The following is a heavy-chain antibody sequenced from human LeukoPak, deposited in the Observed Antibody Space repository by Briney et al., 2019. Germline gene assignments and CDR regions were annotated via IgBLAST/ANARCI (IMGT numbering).Heavy chain of an antibody. V-gene: IGHV4-4*02. CDR2: VHKSGST. CDR1: TDSTTSNW. D-gene: IGHD1-26*01. CDR3: AREIVGAPTPGAY. Sequence: PSETLSLTCAVSTDSTTSNWWSWVRQPPGKGLEWSVEVHKSGSTNYYPSLQSRVTISIDKSKNQIALELTSVTAADTAVYYCAREIVGAPTPGAYWGQGTLVTVSS. J-gene: IGHJ4*02.